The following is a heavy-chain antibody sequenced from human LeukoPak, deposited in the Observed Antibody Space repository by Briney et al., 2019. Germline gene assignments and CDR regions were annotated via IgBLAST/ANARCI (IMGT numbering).Heavy chain of an antibody. Sequence: HPGRSLRLSCAASGFTFSSHWMSWVRQAPGKGLEWVPNIKQDGSEKYYVDSVKGRSTISRDNAKNSLYLQMNSLRAEDTAVYYCARDMEYKQLPSRGRGRQNFDYWGQGTLVTVSS. CDR3: ARDMEYKQLPSRGRGRQNFDY. J-gene: IGHJ4*02. V-gene: IGHV3-7*01. CDR2: IKQDGSEK. CDR1: GFTFSSHW. D-gene: IGHD6-6*01.